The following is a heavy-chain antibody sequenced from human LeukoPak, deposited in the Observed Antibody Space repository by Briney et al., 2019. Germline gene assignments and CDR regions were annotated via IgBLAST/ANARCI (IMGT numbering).Heavy chain of an antibody. CDR3: ARNFYGDGFDI. D-gene: IGHD2/OR15-2a*01. J-gene: IGHJ3*02. CDR2: MNPNSGNT. Sequence: VASVTVSCKASGYLVNHDINWVRQSTGQGLAGMGWMNPNSGNTGYAQKFQGRVTLTRDTSTSTAYMELSSLRPEDTAVYFCARNFYGDGFDIWGQGTKVTVS. V-gene: IGHV1-8*01. CDR1: GYLVNHD.